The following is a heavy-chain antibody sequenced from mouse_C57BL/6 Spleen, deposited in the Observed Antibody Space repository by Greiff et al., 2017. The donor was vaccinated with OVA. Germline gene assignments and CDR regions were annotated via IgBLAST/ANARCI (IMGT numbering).Heavy chain of an antibody. CDR1: GYTFTGYW. CDR3: ARRARYDYDEGFAY. Sequence: VKLVESGAELMKPGASVKLSCKATGYTFTGYWIEWVKQRPGHGLEWIGEILPGSGSTNYNEKFKGKATFTADTSSNTAYMQLSSLTTEDSAIYYCARRARYDYDEGFAYWGQGALVPVSA. J-gene: IGHJ3*01. CDR2: ILPGSGST. V-gene: IGHV1-9*01. D-gene: IGHD2-4*01.